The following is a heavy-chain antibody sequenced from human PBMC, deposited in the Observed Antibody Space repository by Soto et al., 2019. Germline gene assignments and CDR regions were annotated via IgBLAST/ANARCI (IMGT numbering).Heavy chain of an antibody. Sequence: SETLSLTCAVYGGSFSGYYWGWIRQPPGKGLEWIGNIYHSGSTYYNPSLKSRLTISVAPSKNQFSLKLYSVTAADTAVYYCARDLGSGSYGYWGQGTLVTVSS. CDR1: GGSFSGYY. CDR2: IYHSGST. D-gene: IGHD3-10*01. V-gene: IGHV4-34*01. CDR3: ARDLGSGSYGY. J-gene: IGHJ4*02.